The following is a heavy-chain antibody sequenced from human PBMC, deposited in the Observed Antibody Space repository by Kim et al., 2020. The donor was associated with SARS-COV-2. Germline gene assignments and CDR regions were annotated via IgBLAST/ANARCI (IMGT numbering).Heavy chain of an antibody. CDR2: IRPDNGNR. V-gene: IGHV1-18*04. CDR1: GYTFTSYG. D-gene: IGHD4-17*01. CDR3: ARGGDYGYYFGHSDF. Sequence: ASVKVSCKASGYTFTSYGIAWVRQAPGQGLEWMGWIRPDNGNRYYAQEFQGRVTMTTDTYTGTVYMELTNLRSDDTAVYYCARGGDYGYYFGHSDFWGQG. J-gene: IGHJ4*02.